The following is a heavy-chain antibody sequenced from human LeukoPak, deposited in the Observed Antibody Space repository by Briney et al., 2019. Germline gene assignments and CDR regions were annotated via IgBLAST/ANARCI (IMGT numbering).Heavy chain of an antibody. V-gene: IGHV4-59*01. CDR2: IYYSGST. CDR1: GGSISSYY. D-gene: IGHD3-22*01. J-gene: IGHJ4*02. Sequence: PSETLSLTCTVSGGSISSYYWSWIRQPPGKGLEWIGYIYYSGSTNYNPSLKSRVTISVDTSKNQFSLKLSSVTAADTAVYYCAREGDYDSSGYSFDYWGQGTLVTVSS. CDR3: AREGDYDSSGYSFDY.